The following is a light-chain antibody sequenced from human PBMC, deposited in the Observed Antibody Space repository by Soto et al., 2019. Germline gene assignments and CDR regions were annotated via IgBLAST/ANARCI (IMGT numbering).Light chain of an antibody. CDR1: NSDVGAYDY. CDR3: SSYTSTDTLI. V-gene: IGLV2-14*03. CDR2: DVI. J-gene: IGLJ2*01. Sequence: QSALTQPASVSGSPGQSITISCTGTNSDVGAYDYVSWYQQHPGKAPKLMIYDVINRPSGVSDRFSGSKSGNTASLTISRLQAEDEADYYSSSYTSTDTLIFGGGTKVTVL.